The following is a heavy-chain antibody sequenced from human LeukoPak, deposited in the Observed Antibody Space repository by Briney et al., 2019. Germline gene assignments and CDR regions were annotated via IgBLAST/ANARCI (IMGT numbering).Heavy chain of an antibody. D-gene: IGHD3-10*01. V-gene: IGHV3-30*03. CDR2: ISYDGSNK. CDR3: ARDSGLLWFGEFRI. CDR1: GFTFSSYS. J-gene: IGHJ3*02. Sequence: PGGSLRLSCAASGFTFSSYSMNWVRQAPGKGLEWVAVISYDGSNKYYADSVKDRFTISRDNSKNTLYLQMNSLRAEDTAVYYCARDSGLLWFGEFRIWGQGTMVTVSS.